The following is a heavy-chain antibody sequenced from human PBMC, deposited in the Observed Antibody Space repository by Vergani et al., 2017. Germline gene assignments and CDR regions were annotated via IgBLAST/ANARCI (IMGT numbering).Heavy chain of an antibody. V-gene: IGHV3-30*18. J-gene: IGHJ4*02. CDR2: ISYDGSNK. CDR1: GFTFSSYG. D-gene: IGHD4-17*01. CDR3: AKKGGMTTVTYFDY. Sequence: QVQLVESGGGVVKPGRSLRLSCAASGFTFSSYGMHWVRQAPGKGLEWVAVISYDGSNKYYADSVKGRFTISRDNSKNTLYLQMNSLRAEDTAVYYCAKKGGMTTVTYFDYWGQGTLVTVSS.